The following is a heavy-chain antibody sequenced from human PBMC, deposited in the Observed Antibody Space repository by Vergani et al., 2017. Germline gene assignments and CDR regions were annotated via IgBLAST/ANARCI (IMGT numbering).Heavy chain of an antibody. CDR1: GGTFSSYT. D-gene: IGHD3-9*01. Sequence: QVQLVQSGAEVKKPGSSVKVSCKASGGTFSSYTISWVRQAPGQGLEWMGRIIPILGIANYAQKFQGRVTITADKSTSTAYMELSSLRSEDTAVYYCARVRSXYDILTGYGDWFDPWGQGTLVTVSS. V-gene: IGHV1-69*02. CDR3: ARVRSXYDILTGYGDWFDP. J-gene: IGHJ5*02. CDR2: IIPILGIA.